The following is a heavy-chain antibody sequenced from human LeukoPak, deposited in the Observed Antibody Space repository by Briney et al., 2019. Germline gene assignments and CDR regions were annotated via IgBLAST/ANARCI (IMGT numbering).Heavy chain of an antibody. Sequence: ASVKVSCKVSGYTFTDYYMHWVQQAPGKGLEWMGLVDSEDGETIYAEKFRGRVTITADTSTDTAYMELSSLRSEDTAVYYCATEGIGAVVVFDYWGQGTLVTVSS. D-gene: IGHD3-22*01. CDR2: VDSEDGET. CDR1: GYTFTDYY. V-gene: IGHV1-69-2*01. CDR3: ATEGIGAVVVFDY. J-gene: IGHJ4*02.